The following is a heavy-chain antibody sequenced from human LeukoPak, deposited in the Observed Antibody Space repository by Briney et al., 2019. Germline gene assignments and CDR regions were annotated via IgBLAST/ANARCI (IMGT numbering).Heavy chain of an antibody. CDR3: ARSGPLFGVVIMYYFDY. CDR2: IIPIFGSA. D-gene: IGHD3-3*01. J-gene: IGHJ4*01. V-gene: IGHV1-69*05. Sequence: ASVKVSCKASGVTFSSYAISWVRQAPGQGLEWMGGIIPIFGSANYAQKFQGRVTITTDESTNSAYLELNSLRSEDTAVYYCARSGPLFGVVIMYYFDYWGQGTLVTVSS. CDR1: GVTFSSYA.